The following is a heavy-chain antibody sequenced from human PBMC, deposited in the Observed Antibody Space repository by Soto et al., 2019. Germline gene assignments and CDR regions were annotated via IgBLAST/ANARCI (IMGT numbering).Heavy chain of an antibody. V-gene: IGHV3-11*04. CDR1: GFTFSDYY. D-gene: IGHD3-22*01. Sequence: PGGSLRLSCAASGFTFSDYYMSWIRQAPGKGLEWVSYISSSGSTIYYADSVKGRFTISRDNAKNSLYLQMNSLRAEDTAVYYCARDFIPITMIVVAHDAFDIWGQGTMVTVSS. CDR3: ARDFIPITMIVVAHDAFDI. J-gene: IGHJ3*02. CDR2: ISSSGSTI.